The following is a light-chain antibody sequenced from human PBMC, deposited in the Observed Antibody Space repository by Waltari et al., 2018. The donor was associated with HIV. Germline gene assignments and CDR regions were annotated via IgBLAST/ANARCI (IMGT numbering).Light chain of an antibody. CDR1: SSDVGSYNY. Sequence: SPGQSITISCTGSSSDVGSYNYVSWYQQHPGKAPKLLIYDVSKRPSGVSNRFSGSKSGNTASLTISGLQAEDEADYYCCSYAGSNTYLFGTGTEVTVL. J-gene: IGLJ1*01. CDR2: DVS. V-gene: IGLV2-23*02. CDR3: CSYAGSNTYL.